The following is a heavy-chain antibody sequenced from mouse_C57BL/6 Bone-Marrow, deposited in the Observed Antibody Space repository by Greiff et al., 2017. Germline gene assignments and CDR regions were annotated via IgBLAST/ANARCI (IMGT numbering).Heavy chain of an antibody. V-gene: IGHV1-63*01. CDR3: ARSRWDAMDY. CDR2: IYPGGGYT. CDR1: GYTFTNYW. D-gene: IGHD4-1*01. Sequence: QVQLQQSGAELVRPGTSVKMSCKASGYTFTNYWIGWAKQRPGHGLEWIGDIYPGGGYTNYNETFKGKATLTADKYSSTAYMQFSSLTSEDSAIYYCARSRWDAMDYWGQGTSVTVSS. J-gene: IGHJ4*01.